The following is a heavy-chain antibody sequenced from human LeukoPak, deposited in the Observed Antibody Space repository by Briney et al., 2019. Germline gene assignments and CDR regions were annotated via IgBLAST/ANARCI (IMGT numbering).Heavy chain of an antibody. D-gene: IGHD2-2*01. CDR2: VSDDGNSR. CDR1: GFSFSSCA. CDR3: VKEGEGRSYAPKSGPPT. Sequence: PGGSLRLACAASGFSFSSCAMSWVRQAPGKGPQWDSGVSDDGNSRYYADSLKGRFTISRDHTANTVYLQMNNLADEDTAVYYCVKEGEGRSYAPKSGPPTWGQGTLVTVSS. V-gene: IGHV3-23*01. J-gene: IGHJ5*02.